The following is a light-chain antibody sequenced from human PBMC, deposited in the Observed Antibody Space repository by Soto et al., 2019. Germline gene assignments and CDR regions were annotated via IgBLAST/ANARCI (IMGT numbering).Light chain of an antibody. CDR1: QSVSSSY. J-gene: IGKJ1*01. CDR2: VAS. V-gene: IGKV3-20*01. Sequence: EIVLTQSPGTLSLSPGERATLSCRASQSVSSSYLAWYKQKPGQAPRLPIYVASSMATGIPDRCSGSGSGTDFTLTISRLEPEDFAVYYCQQYGSSPRTFGQGTKVEIK. CDR3: QQYGSSPRT.